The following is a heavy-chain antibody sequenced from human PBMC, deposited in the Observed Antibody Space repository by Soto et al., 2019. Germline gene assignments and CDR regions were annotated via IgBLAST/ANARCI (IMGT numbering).Heavy chain of an antibody. CDR1: GYTFTGYY. Sequence: ASVKVSCKASGYTFTGYYMHWVRQAPGQGLEWMGWINPNSGGTNYAQKFQGWVTMTRDTSISTAYMELSRLRSDDTAVYYCARAYYYDSSGYLSLDYYYGMEVWGQGTTVTVSS. CDR3: ARAYYYDSSGYLSLDYYYGMEV. V-gene: IGHV1-2*04. CDR2: INPNSGGT. J-gene: IGHJ6*02. D-gene: IGHD3-22*01.